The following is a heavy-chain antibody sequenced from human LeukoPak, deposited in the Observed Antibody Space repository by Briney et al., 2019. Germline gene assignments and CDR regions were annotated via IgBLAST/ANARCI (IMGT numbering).Heavy chain of an antibody. J-gene: IGHJ4*02. Sequence: PGGSLRLSCAASGFTFSAYDMKWVRQAPGKGLEWVSYISRSNNVYYADSVKGRFTISRDNAKNSLYLQMNSLRAEDTAVYYCAYSNSFDYWGQGTLVTVSS. CDR2: ISRSNNV. CDR1: GFTFSAYD. V-gene: IGHV3-69-1*01. D-gene: IGHD4-11*01. CDR3: AYSNSFDY.